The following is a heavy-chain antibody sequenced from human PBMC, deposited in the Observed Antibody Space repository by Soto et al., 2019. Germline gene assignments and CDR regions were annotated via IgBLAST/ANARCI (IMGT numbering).Heavy chain of an antibody. Sequence: GVSLRLSCAASGFTFSSYGMHWVRQAPGKGLEWVAVIWYDGSNKYYADSVKGRFTISRDNSKNTLYLQMNSLRAEDTAVYYCARDVLVGLDYYYYYGMDVWGQGTTVTVSS. CDR2: IWYDGSNK. D-gene: IGHD6-6*01. J-gene: IGHJ6*02. CDR3: ARDVLVGLDYYYYYGMDV. V-gene: IGHV3-33*01. CDR1: GFTFSSYG.